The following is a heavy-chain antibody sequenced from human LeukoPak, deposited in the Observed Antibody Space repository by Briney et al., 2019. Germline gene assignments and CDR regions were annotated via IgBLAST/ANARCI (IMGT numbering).Heavy chain of an antibody. V-gene: IGHV1-24*01. CDR3: ARDKVAAAGLQADDYYYYYMDV. J-gene: IGHJ6*03. D-gene: IGHD6-13*01. CDR1: GYTLTELS. Sequence: ASVKVSCKVSGYTLTELSMHWVRQAPGKGLEWMGGFDPEDGETIYAQKFQGRVTMTEDTSTDTAYMELSSLRSEDTAVYYCARDKVAAAGLQADDYYYYYMDVWGKGTTVTISS. CDR2: FDPEDGET.